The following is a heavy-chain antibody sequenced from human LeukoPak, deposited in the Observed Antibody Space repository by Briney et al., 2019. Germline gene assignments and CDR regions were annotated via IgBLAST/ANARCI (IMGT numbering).Heavy chain of an antibody. D-gene: IGHD3-10*01. CDR3: ARDLSGRAIDY. J-gene: IGHJ4*02. CDR1: GYTFTSYG. Sequence: EASVKVSCKASGYTFTSYGISWVRQAPGQGLEWMGRINPNSGGTNYAQKFQGRVTMTRDTSISTAYMELSRLRSDDTAVYYCARDLSGRAIDYWGQGTLVTVSS. V-gene: IGHV1-2*06. CDR2: INPNSGGT.